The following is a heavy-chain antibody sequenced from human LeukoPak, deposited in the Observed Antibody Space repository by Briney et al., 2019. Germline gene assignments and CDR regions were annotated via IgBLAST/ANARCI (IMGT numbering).Heavy chain of an antibody. Sequence: GGSLRLSCAASGFTFSSYSMNWVRQAPGMGLEWVSSISSSSSYIYYADSVKGRFTISRDNAKNSLYLQMNSLRAEDTAVYYCARCSLGNDLNKEVNDAFDIWGQGTMVTVSS. V-gene: IGHV3-21*01. CDR1: GFTFSSYS. CDR3: ARCSLGNDLNKEVNDAFDI. CDR2: ISSSSSYI. D-gene: IGHD1-1*01. J-gene: IGHJ3*02.